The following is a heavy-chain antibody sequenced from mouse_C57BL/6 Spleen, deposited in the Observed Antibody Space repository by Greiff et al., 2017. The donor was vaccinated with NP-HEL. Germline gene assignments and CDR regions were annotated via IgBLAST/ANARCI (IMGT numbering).Heavy chain of an antibody. Sequence: VQLQQSGAELVKPGASVKLSCKASGYTFTEYTIHWVKQRSGQGLEWIGWFYPGRGSIKYNEKFKDKATLTADKSSSTVYMELSRLTSEDSAVYFGARHEVSYYSWGYAMDYWGQGTSVTVSS. D-gene: IGHD2-12*01. J-gene: IGHJ4*01. CDR2: FYPGRGSI. CDR1: GYTFTEYT. CDR3: ARHEVSYYSWGYAMDY. V-gene: IGHV1-62-2*01.